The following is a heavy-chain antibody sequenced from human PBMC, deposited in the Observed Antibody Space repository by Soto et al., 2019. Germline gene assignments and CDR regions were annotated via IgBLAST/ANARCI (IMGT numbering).Heavy chain of an antibody. D-gene: IGHD5-18*01. CDR2: INHSGST. CDR3: TRGKAAMGETYYHYGRDV. CDR1: GGSFSGYY. V-gene: IGHV4-34*01. Sequence: SETLSLTCAVYGGSFSGYYWIWIRQPPGKGLEWIGEINHSGSTNYNPSLKSRVTISVDTSKNQFSLQLSSVTSAHTALSYCTRGKAAMGETYYHYGRDVWGQGTTVTVSS. J-gene: IGHJ6*02.